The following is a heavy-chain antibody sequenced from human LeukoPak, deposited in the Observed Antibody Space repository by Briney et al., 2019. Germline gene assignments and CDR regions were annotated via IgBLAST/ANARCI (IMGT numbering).Heavy chain of an antibody. CDR1: GFTVSSYY. CDR3: ARVTRDGYKDY. Sequence: PGGSLRLSCAASGFTVSSYYMSWVRLAPGKGLEWVSVIYSGGSTYYADSVKGRFTISRDNSKNTLYLQMNSLRAEDTAVYYCARVTRDGYKDYWGQGTLVTVSS. V-gene: IGHV3-53*01. CDR2: IYSGGST. D-gene: IGHD5-24*01. J-gene: IGHJ4*02.